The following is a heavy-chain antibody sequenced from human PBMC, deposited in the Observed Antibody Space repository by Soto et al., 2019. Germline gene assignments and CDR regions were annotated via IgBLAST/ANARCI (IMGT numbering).Heavy chain of an antibody. CDR1: GFTFSSYG. J-gene: IGHJ4*02. Sequence: QVQLVESGGGVVQPGRSLRLSCAASGFTFSSYGMHWVRQAPGKGLEWVAVISYDGSNKYYADSVKGRFTISRDNSKNTLDLQMNSLRAEDTAVYYCAKEQAAKVADPYYFDYWGQGTLVTVSS. D-gene: IGHD6-19*01. CDR2: ISYDGSNK. CDR3: AKEQAAKVADPYYFDY. V-gene: IGHV3-30*18.